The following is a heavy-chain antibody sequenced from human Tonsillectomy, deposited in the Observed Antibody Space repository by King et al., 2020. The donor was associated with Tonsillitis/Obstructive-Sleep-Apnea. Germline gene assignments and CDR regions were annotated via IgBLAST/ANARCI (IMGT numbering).Heavy chain of an antibody. CDR1: GGSFSGDY. D-gene: IGHD3-16*01. CDR3: AASGGNNWFDP. CDR2: INHSGST. Sequence: VQLQQWGAGLLKPSETLSLTCAVYGGSFSGDYWSWIRQPPGKGLEWIGKINHSGSTNYNPSLKSRVTLSVDTSKNQFSLTLSAVTAADTAVYYCAASGGNNWFDPWGQGTLVTVSS. V-gene: IGHV4-34*01. J-gene: IGHJ5*02.